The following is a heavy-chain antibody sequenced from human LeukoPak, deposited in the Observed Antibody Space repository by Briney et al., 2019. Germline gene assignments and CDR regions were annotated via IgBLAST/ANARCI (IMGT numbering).Heavy chain of an antibody. CDR2: ISAYNGNT. CDR3: ARDMPYSSSVDY. Sequence: ASVKVSCKVSGYTLTELSMHWVRQAPGKGLEWMGWISAYNGNTNYAQKVQGRVTMTTDTSTSTAYMELRSLRSDDTAVYYCARDMPYSSSVDYWGQGTLVTVSS. CDR1: GYTLTELS. D-gene: IGHD6-6*01. V-gene: IGHV1-18*01. J-gene: IGHJ4*02.